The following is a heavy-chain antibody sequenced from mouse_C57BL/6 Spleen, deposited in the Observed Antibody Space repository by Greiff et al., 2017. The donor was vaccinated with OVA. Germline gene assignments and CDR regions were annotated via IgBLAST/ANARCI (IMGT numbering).Heavy chain of an antibody. D-gene: IGHD1-1*01. Sequence: EVNVVESGGGLVQPKGSLKLSCAASGFSFNTYAMNWVRQAPGTGLEWVARIRSKSNNYATYYADSVKDRFTISRDDSESMLYLQMNNLKTEDTAMYYCVRQGLYYGSSLSYARDYWGQGTSVTVSS. J-gene: IGHJ4*01. V-gene: IGHV10-1*01. CDR1: GFSFNTYA. CDR2: IRSKSNNYAT. CDR3: VRQGLYYGSSLSYARDY.